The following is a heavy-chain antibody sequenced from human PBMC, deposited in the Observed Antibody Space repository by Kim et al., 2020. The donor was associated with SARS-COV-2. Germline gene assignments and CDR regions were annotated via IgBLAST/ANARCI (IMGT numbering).Heavy chain of an antibody. D-gene: IGHD5-12*01. J-gene: IGHJ4*02. CDR3: ARDISGYSGYDPWWDY. CDR1: GYTFTGYY. Sequence: GGSLRLSCTASGYTFTGYYMHWVRQAPGQGLEWMGWINPNSGGTNYAQKFQGRVTMTRDTSISTAYMELSRLRSDDTAVYYCARDISGYSGYDPWWDYWGQGTLVTVSS. CDR2: INPNSGGT. V-gene: IGHV1-2*02.